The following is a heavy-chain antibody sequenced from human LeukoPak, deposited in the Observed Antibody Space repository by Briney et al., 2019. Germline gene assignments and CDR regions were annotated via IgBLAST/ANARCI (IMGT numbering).Heavy chain of an antibody. CDR3: AREPGYCSGGSCYGGWFDP. CDR2: INHSGST. J-gene: IGHJ5*02. CDR1: GGSFSGYY. D-gene: IGHD2-15*01. Sequence: PSETLSLTCAVYGGSFSGYYWSWIRQPPGKGLEWIGEINHSGSTNYNPSLKSRVTISADTSMNQFSLKLSPVTAADTAVYYCAREPGYCSGGSCYGGWFDPWGQGTLVTVSS. V-gene: IGHV4-34*01.